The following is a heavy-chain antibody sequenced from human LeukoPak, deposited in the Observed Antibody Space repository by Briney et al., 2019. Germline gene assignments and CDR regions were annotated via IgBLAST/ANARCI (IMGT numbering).Heavy chain of an antibody. Sequence: GGSLRLSCAASGFTFSSCGMHWVRQAPGKGLEWVAFIRYDGSNKYYADSVKGRFTISRDNSKNTLYLQMNSLRAEDTAVYYCAKDGGVRARSYYYYYMDVWGKGTTVTISS. CDR3: AKDGGVRARSYYYYYMDV. CDR1: GFTFSSCG. V-gene: IGHV3-30*02. CDR2: IRYDGSNK. J-gene: IGHJ6*03. D-gene: IGHD3-10*01.